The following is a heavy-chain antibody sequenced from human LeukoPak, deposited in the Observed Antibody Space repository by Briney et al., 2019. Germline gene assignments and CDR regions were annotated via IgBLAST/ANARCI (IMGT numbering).Heavy chain of an antibody. CDR3: ARPTGGYGDYSAFDI. V-gene: IGHV4-39*01. J-gene: IGHJ3*02. D-gene: IGHD4-17*01. Sequence: SETLSLXCTGSGGSTSSSSYYWGWSRQPPGKGLEWIGSIYYSGSTYYNLSLKSRVTISVDTSKNQFSLKLSSVTAADTAVYYCARPTGGYGDYSAFDIWGQGTLVTVSS. CDR1: GGSTSSSSYY. CDR2: IYYSGST.